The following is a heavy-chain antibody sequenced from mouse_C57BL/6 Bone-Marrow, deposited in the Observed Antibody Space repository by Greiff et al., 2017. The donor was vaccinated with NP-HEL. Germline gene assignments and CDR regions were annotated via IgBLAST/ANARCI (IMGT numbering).Heavy chain of an antibody. CDR2: ISYDGST. V-gene: IGHV3-6*01. CDR3: ARYHYKDAMDD. J-gene: IGHJ4*01. Sequence: EVKLEESGPGLVKPSQSLSLTCSVTGYSITSGYYWNWIRQFPGNKLEWMGYISYDGSTNYNPSLKNRISFTRDTSKNQFFLKLNSVTTEDTATYYCARYHYKDAMDDWGQGTSVTVAS. D-gene: IGHD2-12*01. CDR1: GYSITSGYY.